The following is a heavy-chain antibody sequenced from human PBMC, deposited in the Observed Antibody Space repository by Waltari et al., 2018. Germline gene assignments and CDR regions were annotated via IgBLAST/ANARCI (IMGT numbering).Heavy chain of an antibody. Sequence: QLQLQESGPGLVKPSETLSLTCTVSGGSISSSSYYWGWIRQPPGKGLEWIGSIYYSGCTYYNPSLKSRVTISVDTSKNQFSLKLSSVTAADTAVYYCARDTACSGGSCHWFDPWGQGTLVTVSS. J-gene: IGHJ5*02. CDR3: ARDTACSGGSCHWFDP. V-gene: IGHV4-39*07. D-gene: IGHD2-15*01. CDR1: GGSISSSSYY. CDR2: IYYSGCT.